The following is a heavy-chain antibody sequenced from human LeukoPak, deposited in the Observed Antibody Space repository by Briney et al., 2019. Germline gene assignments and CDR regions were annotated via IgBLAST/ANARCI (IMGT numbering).Heavy chain of an antibody. V-gene: IGHV1-18*01. CDR1: GYTFTSYG. D-gene: IGHD3-3*01. J-gene: IGHJ3*02. Sequence: ASVKVPCKASGYTFTSYGISWVRQAPGQGLEWMGWISAYNGNTNYAQKLQGRVTMTTDTSTSTAYMELRSLRSDDTAVYYCARELYDFWSGYYNPKDAFDIWGQGTTVTVSS. CDR2: ISAYNGNT. CDR3: ARELYDFWSGYYNPKDAFDI.